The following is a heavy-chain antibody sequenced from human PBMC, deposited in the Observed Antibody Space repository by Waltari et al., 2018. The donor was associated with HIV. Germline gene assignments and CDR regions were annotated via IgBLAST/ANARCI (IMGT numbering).Heavy chain of an antibody. CDR2: IYWDDDK. Sequence: QITLKESGPTLVKPTQTLTLTCTFSGFSLSTSGVGVGWIRQPPGKALEWLALIYWDDDKRYSPSLKSRLTLTKDTSKNQVVLTMTNMDPVDTATYYCAHTEGGFGELYAFDIWGQGTMVTVSS. CDR1: GFSLSTSGVG. D-gene: IGHD3-10*01. V-gene: IGHV2-5*02. J-gene: IGHJ3*02. CDR3: AHTEGGFGELYAFDI.